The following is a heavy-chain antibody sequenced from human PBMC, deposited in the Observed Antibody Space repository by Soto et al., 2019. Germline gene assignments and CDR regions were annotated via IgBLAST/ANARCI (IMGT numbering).Heavy chain of an antibody. V-gene: IGHV3-21*01. CDR2: ISSSSSYI. CDR3: ARVPVAGTFYYYGMDV. Sequence: GGSLRLSXAASGFTFSRYGMNWVHQAPGKGLEWVSSISSSSSYIYYADSVKGRFTISRDNAKNSLYLQMNSLRAEDTAVYYRARVPVAGTFYYYGMDVWGQGTTVTVSS. J-gene: IGHJ6*02. CDR1: GFTFSRYG. D-gene: IGHD6-19*01.